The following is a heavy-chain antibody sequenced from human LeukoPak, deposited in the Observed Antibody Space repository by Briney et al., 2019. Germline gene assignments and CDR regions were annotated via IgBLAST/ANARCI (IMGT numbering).Heavy chain of an antibody. CDR1: GGTFSSYA. Sequence: SVKVSCKTSGGTFSSYAISWVRQAPGHGLEWMGRIIPIFGIANYAQKFHGRVTITADKSTSTAYMELSSLRSEDTAVYYCARTLHYYDSSGFAYWGQGTLVTVSS. J-gene: IGHJ4*02. CDR2: IIPIFGIA. V-gene: IGHV1-69*04. D-gene: IGHD3-22*01. CDR3: ARTLHYYDSSGFAY.